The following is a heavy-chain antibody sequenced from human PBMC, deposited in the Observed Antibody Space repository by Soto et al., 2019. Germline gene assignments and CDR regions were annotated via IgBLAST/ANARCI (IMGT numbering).Heavy chain of an antibody. CDR2: IWYDGSNK. V-gene: IGHV3-33*01. CDR3: ARGRSSGWYQYFQH. D-gene: IGHD6-19*01. J-gene: IGHJ1*01. CDR1: GFTFSSYG. Sequence: QVQLVESGGGVVQPGRSLRLSCAASGFTFSSYGMHWVRQAPGKGLEWVAVIWYDGSNKYYADSVKGRFTISRDNSKNTLYLQMNILRAEDTAVYYCARGRSSGWYQYFQHWGQGTLVTVSS.